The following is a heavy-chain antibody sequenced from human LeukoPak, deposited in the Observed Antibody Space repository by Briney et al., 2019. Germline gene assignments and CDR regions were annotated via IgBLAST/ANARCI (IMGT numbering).Heavy chain of an antibody. V-gene: IGHV1-18*01. Sequence: ASVKVSCKVSGDTLTDLYMHWVRQAPGQGLEWMGWISAYNGNTNYAQKLQGRVTMTTDTSTSTAYMELRSLRSDDTAVYYCASLPDSYYYDSSGYSPSPWGQGTLVTVSS. CDR2: ISAYNGNT. CDR1: GDTLTDLY. J-gene: IGHJ5*02. CDR3: ASLPDSYYYDSSGYSPSP. D-gene: IGHD3-22*01.